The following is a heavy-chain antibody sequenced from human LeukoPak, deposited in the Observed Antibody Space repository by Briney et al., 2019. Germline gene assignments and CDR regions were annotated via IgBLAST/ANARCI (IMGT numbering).Heavy chain of an antibody. V-gene: IGHV3-7*01. CDR2: IKQDGSEK. CDR1: GFTFSSYW. CDR3: ARVCHVVVPAAMSYYYYMDV. J-gene: IGHJ6*03. D-gene: IGHD2-2*01. Sequence: GGSLRLSCAASGFTFSSYWMSWVRQAPGKGLEWVANIKQDGSEKYYVDPVKGRFTISRDNAKNSLYLQMNSLRAEDTAVYYCARVCHVVVPAAMSYYYYMDVWGKGTTVTVSS.